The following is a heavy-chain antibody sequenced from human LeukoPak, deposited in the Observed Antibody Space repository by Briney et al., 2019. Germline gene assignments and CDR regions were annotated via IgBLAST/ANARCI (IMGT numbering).Heavy chain of an antibody. V-gene: IGHV3-21*01. CDR2: ISSSSSYI. CDR1: GFTFSSYS. CDR3: ARDGDPWGGNSKPGY. J-gene: IGHJ4*02. D-gene: IGHD4-23*01. Sequence: GGSLRLSCAASGFTFSSYSMNWVRQAPGKGLEWVSSISSSSSYIYYADSVKGRFTISRDNAKNSLYLQMNSLRAEDTAVYYCARDGDPWGGNSKPGYWGQRTLVTVSS.